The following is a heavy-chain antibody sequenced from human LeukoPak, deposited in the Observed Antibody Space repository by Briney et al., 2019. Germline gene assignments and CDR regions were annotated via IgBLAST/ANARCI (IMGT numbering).Heavy chain of an antibody. CDR3: ARDAVITGYSSDWYGTGAFDI. CDR1: GGTFSSYA. D-gene: IGHD6-19*01. V-gene: IGHV1-46*01. J-gene: IGHJ3*02. CDR2: INPSGGTT. Sequence: ASVKVSCKASGGTFSSYAISWVRQAPGQGLEWMGIINPSGGTTSYVQKFQGRVTMTRDTSTSTVYMELSSLRSEDTAEYYCARDAVITGYSSDWYGTGAFDIWGQGTMVTVSS.